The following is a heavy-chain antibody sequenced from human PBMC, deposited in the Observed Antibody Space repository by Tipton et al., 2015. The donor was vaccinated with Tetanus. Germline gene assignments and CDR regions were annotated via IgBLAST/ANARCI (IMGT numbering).Heavy chain of an antibody. Sequence: QSGPEVKKPGASVKVSCKPSGYTFTDYHMQWVRQAPGQGLEWMGWIDPKSGDTDFAQKFQGRVTMTRDSSISTVYMELSSLTSEDTGVYYCARSRGGTRVYYAIAFWGQGTLVTVSS. CDR2: IDPKSGDT. D-gene: IGHD3-3*01. V-gene: IGHV1-2*02. CDR3: ARSRGGTRVYYAIAF. J-gene: IGHJ4*02. CDR1: GYTFTDYH.